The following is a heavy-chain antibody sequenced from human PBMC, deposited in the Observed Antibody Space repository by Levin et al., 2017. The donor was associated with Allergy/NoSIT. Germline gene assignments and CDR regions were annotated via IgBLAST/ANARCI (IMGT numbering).Heavy chain of an antibody. CDR2: ISSDGSYK. V-gene: IGHV3-30*19. CDR1: GFSFRTYG. Sequence: GGSLRLSCTVSGFSFRTYGMHWVRQAPGRGLEWVAIISSDGSYKSYLDSVKGRFTVSRDNSKNTLYLQLNSLRTEDTAVYYCAKGGDMDYWGQGTLVTVSS. J-gene: IGHJ4*02. CDR3: AKGGDMDY. D-gene: IGHD4-17*01.